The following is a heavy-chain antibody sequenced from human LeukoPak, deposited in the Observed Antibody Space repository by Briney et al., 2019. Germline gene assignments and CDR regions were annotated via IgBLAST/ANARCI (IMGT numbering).Heavy chain of an antibody. J-gene: IGHJ4*02. V-gene: IGHV3-21*01. Sequence: GGSLRLSCAASGFTFSSYSMNWVRQAPGKGLEWVSSISSSSYIYYADSVKGRFTISRDNAKNSLYLRMNSLRAEDTAVYYCARDGDIVVVPAANDYWGQGTLVTVSS. CDR1: GFTFSSYS. D-gene: IGHD2-2*01. CDR2: ISSSSYI. CDR3: ARDGDIVVVPAANDY.